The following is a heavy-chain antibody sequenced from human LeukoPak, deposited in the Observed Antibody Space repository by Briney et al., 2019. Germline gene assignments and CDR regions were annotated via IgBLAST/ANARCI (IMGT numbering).Heavy chain of an antibody. CDR2: ISSSSSYI. CDR3: ARALVVAAQPFDY. D-gene: IGHD2-15*01. J-gene: IGHJ4*02. CDR1: GFTFSSYS. Sequence: GGSLRLSCAASGFTFSSYSMNWVRQAPGKGLEWVSSISSSSSYIYYADSVKGRFTISRDNAKNSLYLQMNSLRAEDTAVYYCARALVVAAQPFDYWGQGTLVTVSS. V-gene: IGHV3-21*01.